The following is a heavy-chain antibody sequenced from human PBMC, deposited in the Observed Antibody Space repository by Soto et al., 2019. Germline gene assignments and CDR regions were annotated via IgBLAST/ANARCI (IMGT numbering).Heavy chain of an antibody. J-gene: IGHJ4*02. CDR3: AKKYTDY. D-gene: IGHD2-2*02. CDR2: INDNGALT. CDR1: GFTFSNYA. V-gene: IGHV3-23*01. Sequence: GGSLRLSCAASGFTFSNYAMSWVRQAPGKGLEWVAAINDNGALTYHADSVKGRFTISRDNPKNTLYLQMNSLRAEDTAAYYCAKKYTDYWGQGTLVTVSS.